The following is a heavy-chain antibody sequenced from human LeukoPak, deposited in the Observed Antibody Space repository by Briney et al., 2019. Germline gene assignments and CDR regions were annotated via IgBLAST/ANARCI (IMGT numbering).Heavy chain of an antibody. V-gene: IGHV3-7*04. CDR1: GFTFSNFW. Sequence: PGGFLRLSCAASGFTFSNFWMSWVRQAPGKGLEWVANIRHDGSEKFYVDSVKGRFTISRDNAKNSLYLQMNSLRAEDTSVYYCARDGGYYGPDYWGQGTLVTVSS. CDR2: IRHDGSEK. D-gene: IGHD3-10*01. CDR3: ARDGGYYGPDY. J-gene: IGHJ4*02.